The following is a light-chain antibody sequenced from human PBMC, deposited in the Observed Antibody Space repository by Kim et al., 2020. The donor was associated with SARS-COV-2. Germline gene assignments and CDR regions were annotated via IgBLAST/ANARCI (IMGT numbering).Light chain of an antibody. J-gene: IGKJ2*01. V-gene: IGKV3-15*01. CDR3: EQYNYWYT. CDR2: DIT. CDR1: QNVSHH. Sequence: LSLSPGERPTLSCRASQNVSHHLAWYQHKPGQAPRLLIYDITIRAAGVQARFSGSGSETEFTLTISSLQSEDFAIYYCEQYNYWYTFGQGTKLEI.